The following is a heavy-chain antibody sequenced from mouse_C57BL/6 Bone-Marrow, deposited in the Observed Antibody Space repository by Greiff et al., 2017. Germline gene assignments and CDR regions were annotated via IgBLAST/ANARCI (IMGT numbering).Heavy chain of an antibody. CDR3: ARSYDYADYTMDY. Sequence: VQLQQPGAELVKPGASVKLSCKASGYTFTNYWMHWVKQRPGQGLEWIGMMHPNGGSPDYNEKFKSEATLSVDKSSRTAYMELSSLTSEDSAVYDCARSYDYADYTMDYGGRGTSVTVSS. CDR2: MHPNGGSP. D-gene: IGHD2-4*01. V-gene: IGHV1-64*01. CDR1: GYTFTNYW. J-gene: IGHJ4*01.